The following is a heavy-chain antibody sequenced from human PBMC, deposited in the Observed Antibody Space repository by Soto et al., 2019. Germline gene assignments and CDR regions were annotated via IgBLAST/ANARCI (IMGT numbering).Heavy chain of an antibody. CDR3: AKDGGVTMVRGAKYGMDV. J-gene: IGHJ6*02. CDR1: GFTFSSYA. D-gene: IGHD3-10*01. Sequence: EVQLLESXXXLVQPGGSLRLSCAASGFTFSSYAMSWVRQAPGKGLEXVSAISGSGGSTYYADSVKGRFTISRDNSKNTLYLQMNSLRAEDTAVYYCAKDGGVTMVRGAKYGMDVWGQGTTVTVSS. CDR2: ISGSGGST. V-gene: IGHV3-23*01.